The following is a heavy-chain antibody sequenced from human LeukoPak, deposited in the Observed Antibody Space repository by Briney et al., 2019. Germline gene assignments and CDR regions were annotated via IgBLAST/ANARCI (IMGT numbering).Heavy chain of an antibody. D-gene: IGHD3-3*01. CDR1: GHTFISHF. Sequence: ASVKVSCKASGHTFISHFMHWVRQAPGHGLEWMGVINPRGGSTSYAQKFQGRVTMTRDTSISTAYLELSRLRSDDTAVYYCARDPLEWLVLPKAFDIWGQGAMVTVSS. CDR3: ARDPLEWLVLPKAFDI. CDR2: INPRGGST. J-gene: IGHJ3*02. V-gene: IGHV1-46*01.